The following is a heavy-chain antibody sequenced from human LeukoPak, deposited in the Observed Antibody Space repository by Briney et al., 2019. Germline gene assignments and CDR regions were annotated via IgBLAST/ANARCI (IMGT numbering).Heavy chain of an antibody. D-gene: IGHD3-22*01. CDR2: IYYSGST. Sequence: GSLRLSCAASGFTFSSYAMSWIRQPPGKGLEWIGYIYYSGSTNYNPSLKSRVTISVDTSKNQFSLKLSSVTAADTAVYYCARGPYYYDSSAFDYWGQGILVTVSS. CDR1: GFTFSSYA. V-gene: IGHV4-59*01. CDR3: ARGPYYYDSSAFDY. J-gene: IGHJ4*02.